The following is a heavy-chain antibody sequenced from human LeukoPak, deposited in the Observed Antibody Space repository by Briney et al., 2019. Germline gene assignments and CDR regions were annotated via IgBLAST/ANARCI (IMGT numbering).Heavy chain of an antibody. CDR1: GFTFSSYG. CDR2: ISSSSSYI. D-gene: IGHD2-2*02. J-gene: IGHJ4*02. CDR3: ARSCSSTSCYSDY. V-gene: IGHV3-21*01. Sequence: PGRSLRLSCAASGFTFSSYGMHWVRQAPGKGLEWVSSISSSSSYIYYADSVKGRFTISRDNAKNSLYLQMNSLRAEDTAVYYCARSCSSTSCYSDYWGQGTLVTVSS.